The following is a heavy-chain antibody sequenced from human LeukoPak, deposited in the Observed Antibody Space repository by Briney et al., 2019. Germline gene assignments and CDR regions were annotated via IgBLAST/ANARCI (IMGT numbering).Heavy chain of an antibody. CDR1: GFTFSNHD. D-gene: IGHD6-6*01. V-gene: IGHV3-23*01. CDR2: ISGSGATT. CDR3: VKKGSSWSPRFDT. J-gene: IGHJ5*02. Sequence: GGSLRLSCAASGFTFSNHDMNWVRQDPGKGLEWGSIISGSGATTFYTDSVKGRFTISRDNSKNTVFLQMTSLRAEYTTIYYCVKKGSSWSPRFDTWGQGTLVTVSS.